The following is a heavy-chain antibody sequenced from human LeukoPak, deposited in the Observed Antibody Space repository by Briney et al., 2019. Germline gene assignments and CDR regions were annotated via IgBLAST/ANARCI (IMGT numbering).Heavy chain of an antibody. D-gene: IGHD3-16*01. J-gene: IGHJ3*02. CDR3: ASASYDYVWGSPSGAFDI. Sequence: SETLSLTCTVSGGSISSGDYYWSWIRQPPGKGLEWIGYIYYSGSTYYNPSLKSRVTISVDTSKNQFSLKLSSVTAADTAVYYCASASYDYVWGSPSGAFDIWGQGTMVTVSS. V-gene: IGHV4-30-4*08. CDR2: IYYSGST. CDR1: GGSISSGDYY.